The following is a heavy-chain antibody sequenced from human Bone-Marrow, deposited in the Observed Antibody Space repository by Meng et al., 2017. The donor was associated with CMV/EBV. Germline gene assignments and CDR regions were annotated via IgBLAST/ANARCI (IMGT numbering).Heavy chain of an antibody. D-gene: IGHD2-15*01. Sequence: GESLKISCVASEFTFRSYAMSWVRQAPGKGLEWVSSISGSGDSTYYTDSVKGRFTISRDNSKNTLYLQMNSLRAEDTAVFYCAKDHWACSGGSCYTGDCYSIDYWGRGARVTGSS. CDR1: EFTFRSYA. J-gene: IGHJ4*01. V-gene: IGHV3-23*01. CDR3: AKDHWACSGGSCYTGDCYSIDY. CDR2: ISGSGDST.